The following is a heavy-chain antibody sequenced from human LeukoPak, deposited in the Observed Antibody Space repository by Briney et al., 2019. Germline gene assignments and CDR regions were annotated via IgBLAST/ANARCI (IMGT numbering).Heavy chain of an antibody. D-gene: IGHD3-3*01. CDR2: ISGSGGST. CDR3: AKARTSRFLEWLLFDY. CDR1: GFTFSSYA. Sequence: GGSLRLSCAASGFTFSSYAMSWVRQAPGKGLEWVSAISGSGGSTYYADSVKGRFTISRDNSKNTLCLQMNSLRAEDTAVYYCAKARTSRFLEWLLFDYWGQGTLVTVSS. J-gene: IGHJ4*02. V-gene: IGHV3-23*01.